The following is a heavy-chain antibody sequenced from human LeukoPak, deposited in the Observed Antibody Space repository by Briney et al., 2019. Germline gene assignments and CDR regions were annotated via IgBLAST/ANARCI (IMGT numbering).Heavy chain of an antibody. CDR2: ISWNSANI. D-gene: IGHD2-15*01. CDR1: GLTFDDYA. CDR3: ARDMWGKVVVAATFDY. Sequence: QPGGSLRLSCAASGLTFDDYAMHWVRQTPGKGLEWVSGISWNSANIYYADSVKGRFTISRDTAKNSLYLQMNGLRAEDTALYYCARDMWGKVVVAATFDYWGQGSLVTVSS. V-gene: IGHV3-9*01. J-gene: IGHJ4*02.